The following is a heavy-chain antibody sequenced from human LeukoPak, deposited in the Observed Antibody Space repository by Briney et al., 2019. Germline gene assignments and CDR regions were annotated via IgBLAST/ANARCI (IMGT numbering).Heavy chain of an antibody. CDR3: ARDFCTNGVCYYFDY. V-gene: IGHV4-38-2*02. J-gene: IGHJ4*02. CDR1: GYSISSNYY. CDR2: IYHSGST. Sequence: SETLSLTCTVSGYSISSNYYWGWIRQPPGKGLEWLGTIYHSGSTYYNPSLKSRVIMSVDTSKNQFSLKLRSVTAADTAVYYCARDFCTNGVCYYFDYWGQGTLVTVSS. D-gene: IGHD2-8*01.